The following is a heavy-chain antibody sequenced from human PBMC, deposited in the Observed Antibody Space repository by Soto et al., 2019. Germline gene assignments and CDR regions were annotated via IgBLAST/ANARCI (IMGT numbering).Heavy chain of an antibody. CDR3: ARDRRGGGSSSSGHDSFYI. D-gene: IGHD6-6*01. CDR2: ISAYNGNT. V-gene: IGHV1-18*04. CDR1: GYTSTSYG. J-gene: IGHJ3*02. Sequence: ASVKVSCKDSGYTSTSYGISWVRQAAAQGLEWMGWISAYNGNTNYAQKLQGRVTMTTDTSTSTAYMELRSLRSDDKDVYYCARDRRGGGSSSSGHDSFYIWRQGSMV.